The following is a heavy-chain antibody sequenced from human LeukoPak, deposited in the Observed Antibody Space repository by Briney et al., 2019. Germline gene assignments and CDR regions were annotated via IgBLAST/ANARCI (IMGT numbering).Heavy chain of an antibody. CDR1: GFTVSSNY. D-gene: IGHD3-10*01. J-gene: IGHJ4*02. CDR3: ARAPPPLWFGERTYYFDY. Sequence: PGGSLRLSCAASGFTVSSNYMSWVRQAPGKGLEWVSVIYSGGSTYYADSVKGRFTISRDNSKNTLYLQMNSLRAEDTAVYYCARAPPPLWFGERTYYFDYWGQGTLVTVSS. V-gene: IGHV3-66*01. CDR2: IYSGGST.